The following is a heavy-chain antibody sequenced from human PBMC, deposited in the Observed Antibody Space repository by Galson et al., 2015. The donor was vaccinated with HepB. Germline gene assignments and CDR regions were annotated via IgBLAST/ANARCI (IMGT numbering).Heavy chain of an antibody. V-gene: IGHV3-30*18. CDR1: GFTFSSYG. D-gene: IGHD6-19*01. Sequence: SLRLSCAASGFTFSSYGMHWVRQAPGKGLEWVAVISYDGSNKYYADSVKGRFTISRDNSKNTLYLQMNSLRAEDTAVYYCAKDLTAVAGPADYWGQGTLVTVSS. CDR3: AKDLTAVAGPADY. CDR2: ISYDGSNK. J-gene: IGHJ4*02.